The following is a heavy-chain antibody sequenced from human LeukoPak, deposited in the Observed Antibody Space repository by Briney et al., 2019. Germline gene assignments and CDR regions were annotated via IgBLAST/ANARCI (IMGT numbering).Heavy chain of an antibody. J-gene: IGHJ4*02. CDR2: ISYDGSNK. CDR1: GFTFSSYG. D-gene: IGHD4-17*01. CDR3: AKDHPTTVTLDY. Sequence: GGSLRLSCAASGFTFSSYGMHWVRQAPGKGPEWVAVISYDGSNKYYADSVKGRFTISRDNSKNTLYLQMNSLRAEDTAVYYCAKDHPTTVTLDYWGQGTLVTVSS. V-gene: IGHV3-30*18.